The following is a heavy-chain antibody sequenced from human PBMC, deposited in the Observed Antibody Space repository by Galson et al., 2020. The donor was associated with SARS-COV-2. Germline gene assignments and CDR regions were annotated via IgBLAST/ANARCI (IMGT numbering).Heavy chain of an antibody. CDR3: ARVWGWELLRTSFDY. CDR1: GFTFSSYA. J-gene: IGHJ4*02. CDR2: ISYDGSNK. V-gene: IGHV3-30*04. D-gene: IGHD1-26*01. Sequence: GESLKISCAASGFTFSSYAMHWVRQAPGKGLEWVAVISYDGSNKYYADSGKGRFTISRDNSKNTLYLQMNSLRAEDTAVYYCARVWGWELLRTSFDYWGQGTLVTVSS.